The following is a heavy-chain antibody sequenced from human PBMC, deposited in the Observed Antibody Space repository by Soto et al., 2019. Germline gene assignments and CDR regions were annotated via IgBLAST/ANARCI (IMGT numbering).Heavy chain of an antibody. J-gene: IGHJ3*02. CDR3: ARGGGVGVAGSAAFDM. Sequence: QLHLVQSGAVVKKPGASVTVSCSASGYPVTAYYMHWVRQAPGRGLEWMGGINPATGAAKYTQTFQGRVTMTRDTSTNTVFTELGGLTSEETAVFYCARGGGVGVAGSAAFDMWGQGTLVTVSS. CDR2: INPATGAA. V-gene: IGHV1-2*02. D-gene: IGHD3-3*01. CDR1: GYPVTAYY.